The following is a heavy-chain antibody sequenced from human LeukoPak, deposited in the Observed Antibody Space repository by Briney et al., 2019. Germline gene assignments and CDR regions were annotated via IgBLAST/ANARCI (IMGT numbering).Heavy chain of an antibody. CDR3: ARWDDSAWAFGN. CDR2: ISHSGTT. V-gene: IGHV4-59*08. D-gene: IGHD6-19*01. CDR1: GGSISSYY. J-gene: IGHJ4*02. Sequence: SETLSLTCTVSGGSISSYYWSWIRQPPGKGLEWVGYISHSGTTSYNSYLRSRVTISVDTSKNQLSLKLTSVTAADTAVYYCARWDDSAWAFGNWGPGTLVIVSS.